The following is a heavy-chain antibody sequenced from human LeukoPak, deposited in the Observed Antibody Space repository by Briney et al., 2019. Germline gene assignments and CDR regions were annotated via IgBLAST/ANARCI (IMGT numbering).Heavy chain of an antibody. Sequence: ASVKVSCKASGYTFTSYGISWVRQAPGQGLEWMGWISAYNGNTNYAQKLQGRVTMTTDTSTSTAYMELRSLRSDDTAVYYCARDLGYSYAMGPDDYWGQGTLVTVSS. CDR2: ISAYNGNT. D-gene: IGHD5-18*01. V-gene: IGHV1-18*01. CDR3: ARDLGYSYAMGPDDY. J-gene: IGHJ4*02. CDR1: GYTFTSYG.